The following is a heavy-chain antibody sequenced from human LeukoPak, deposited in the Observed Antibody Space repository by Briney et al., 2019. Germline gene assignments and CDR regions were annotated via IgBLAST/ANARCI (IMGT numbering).Heavy chain of an antibody. D-gene: IGHD3-10*01. V-gene: IGHV4-59*01. Sequence: SETLSLTGTVSGGSISSYYWNWIRQPPGKGLEWIGYIYYSGSTNYNPSLKSRVTISVDTSKNQFSLKLSSVTAADTAVYYCARSSGYYYYYGMDVWGQGTTVTVSS. J-gene: IGHJ6*02. CDR3: ARSSGYYYYYGMDV. CDR2: IYYSGST. CDR1: GGSISSYY.